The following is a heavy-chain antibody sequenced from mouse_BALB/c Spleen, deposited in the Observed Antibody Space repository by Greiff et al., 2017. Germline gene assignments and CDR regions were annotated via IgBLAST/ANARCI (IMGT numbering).Heavy chain of an antibody. Sequence: VQLKQSGGGLVKPGGSLKLSCAASGFTFSSYAMSWVRQTPEKRLEWVATISSGGSYTYYPDSVKGRFTISRDNAKNTLYLQMSSLRSEDTAMYYCARRGWGDYAMDYWGQGTSVTVSS. CDR3: ARRGWGDYAMDY. CDR1: GFTFSSYA. V-gene: IGHV5-9-3*01. CDR2: ISSGGSYT. D-gene: IGHD1-1*02. J-gene: IGHJ4*01.